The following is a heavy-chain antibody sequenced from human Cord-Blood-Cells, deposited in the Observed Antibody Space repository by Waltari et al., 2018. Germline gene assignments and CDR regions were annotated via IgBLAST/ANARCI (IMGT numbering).Heavy chain of an antibody. CDR2: INHSGST. V-gene: IGHV4-34*01. D-gene: IGHD1-1*01. CDR1: GGSFSGYY. Sequence: QVQLQQWGAGLLKPSETLSLTCAVYGGSFSGYYWSWIRQPPGKGLELIGEINHSGSTNYNPSLKSRVTISVDTSKNQFSLKLSSVTAADTAVYYCATQLGGVYYFDYWGQGTLVTVSS. CDR3: ATQLGGVYYFDY. J-gene: IGHJ4*02.